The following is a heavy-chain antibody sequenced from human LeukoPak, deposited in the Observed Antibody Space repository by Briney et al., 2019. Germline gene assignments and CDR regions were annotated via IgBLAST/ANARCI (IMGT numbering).Heavy chain of an antibody. CDR2: IYSGGST. Sequence: PGGSLRLSCAASGFTVSSNYMSWVRQAPGKGLEWVSVIYSGGSTYYADSVKGRFTISRDNSKNTLYLLMNSMRADDTAVYYCARGSIQSYYYGVDVWGQGTTVTVSS. J-gene: IGHJ6*02. D-gene: IGHD2-2*02. V-gene: IGHV3-53*01. CDR3: ARGSIQSYYYGVDV. CDR1: GFTVSSNY.